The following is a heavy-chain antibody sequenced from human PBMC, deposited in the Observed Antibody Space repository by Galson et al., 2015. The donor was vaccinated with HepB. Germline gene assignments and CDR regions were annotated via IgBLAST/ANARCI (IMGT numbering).Heavy chain of an antibody. D-gene: IGHD5-24*01. CDR2: IHPGDSNT. CDR1: GYSFTNYW. J-gene: IGHJ4*02. Sequence: QSGAEVKKPGEFLKISCKGSGYSFTNYWIGWVRQMPGKGLEWMGIIHPGDSNTKYSPSFQGQVTISADKSITTAYLQWSSLKASDAAIYYCARQEGEMATIARDYWGQGTLVSVSS. V-gene: IGHV5-51*01. CDR3: ARQEGEMATIARDY.